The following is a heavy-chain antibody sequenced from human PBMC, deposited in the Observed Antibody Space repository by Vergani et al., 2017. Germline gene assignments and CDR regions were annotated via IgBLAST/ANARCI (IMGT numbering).Heavy chain of an antibody. CDR1: GFTLGDYA. J-gene: IGHJ3*02. V-gene: IGHV3-49*04. CDR2: IRSKAYGWTT. D-gene: IGHD3-16*01. CDR3: TLDPNDYVLAAFDI. Sequence: EVQLVESGGGLVQPGRSLRLSCTASGFTLGDYAMSWVRQAPGKGLEWVGFIRSKAYGWTTEYAASVKGIFTISRDDSKSIAYLQMNSLKTDDTAVYYCTLDPNDYVLAAFDIWCQGTIVTVPS.